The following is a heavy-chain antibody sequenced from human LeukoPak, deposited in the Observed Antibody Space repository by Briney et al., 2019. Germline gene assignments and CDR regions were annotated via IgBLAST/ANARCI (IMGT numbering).Heavy chain of an antibody. CDR1: GFSFSSFS. Sequence: PGGSLRLSCAASGFSFSSFSMNWVRQAPGKGLEWVSYISGGSSFTYYVDSVKGRFTISRDNAKNSLYLQMNSLRAEDTALYYCGRAYDFSRHWGQGTLVTVSS. CDR3: GRAYDFSRH. V-gene: IGHV3-21*06. CDR2: ISGGSSFT. D-gene: IGHD3-3*01. J-gene: IGHJ4*02.